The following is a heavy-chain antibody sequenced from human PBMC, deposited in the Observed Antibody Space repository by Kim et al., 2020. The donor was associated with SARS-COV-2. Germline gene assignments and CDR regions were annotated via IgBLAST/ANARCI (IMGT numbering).Heavy chain of an antibody. J-gene: IGHJ5*02. D-gene: IGHD2-15*01. CDR2: ISSSGSTI. Sequence: GGSLRLSCAASGFTFSSYEMNWVRQAPGKGLEWVSYISSSGSTIYYADSVKGRFTISRDNAKNSLYLQMNSLRAEDTAVYYCARVVTLFNWFDPWGQGTLVTVST. V-gene: IGHV3-48*03. CDR3: ARVVTLFNWFDP. CDR1: GFTFSSYE.